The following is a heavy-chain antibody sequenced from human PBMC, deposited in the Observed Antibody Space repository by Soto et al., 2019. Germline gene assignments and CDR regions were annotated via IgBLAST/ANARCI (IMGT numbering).Heavy chain of an antibody. Sequence: ASVKVSCKVSGYTLTELSMHWVRQAPGKGLEWMGGFDPEDGETIYAQKFQGGVTMTEDTSTDTAYMELSSLRSEDTAVYYCATHPRNYDILTGYYWEDYWGQGTLVTVSS. D-gene: IGHD3-9*01. J-gene: IGHJ4*02. CDR2: FDPEDGET. CDR3: ATHPRNYDILTGYYWEDY. CDR1: GYTLTELS. V-gene: IGHV1-24*01.